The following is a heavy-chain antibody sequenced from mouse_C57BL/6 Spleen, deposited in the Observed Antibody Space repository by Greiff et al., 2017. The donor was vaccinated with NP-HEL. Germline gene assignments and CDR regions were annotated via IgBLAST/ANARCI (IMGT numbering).Heavy chain of an antibody. J-gene: IGHJ4*01. Sequence: DVKLQESEGGLVQPGSSMKLSCTASGFTFSDYYMAWVRQVPEKGLEWVANINYDGSSTYYLDSLKSRFIISRDNAKNILYLQMSSLKSEDTATYYCARDQGARNYDAMDYWGQGTSVTVSS. CDR2: INYDGSST. V-gene: IGHV5-16*01. CDR3: ARDQGARNYDAMDY. CDR1: GFTFSDYY. D-gene: IGHD2-1*01.